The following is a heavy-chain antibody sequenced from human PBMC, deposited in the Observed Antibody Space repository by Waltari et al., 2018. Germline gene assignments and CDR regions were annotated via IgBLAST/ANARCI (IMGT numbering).Heavy chain of an antibody. V-gene: IGHV4-59*01. J-gene: IGHJ4*02. Sequence: QVQLQESGPRLVRPSETLSLTCTVSGGSISRYYWSWIRQPPGKGLEWIGHIYNSWSTDYNPSLKSRVTISTDTSRNQFSLKVRSVTAADTAEYYCASLAGSGTSWYLDDYWGQGILVTVSS. CDR2: IYNSWST. CDR3: ASLAGSGTSWYLDDY. D-gene: IGHD6-13*01. CDR1: GGSISRYY.